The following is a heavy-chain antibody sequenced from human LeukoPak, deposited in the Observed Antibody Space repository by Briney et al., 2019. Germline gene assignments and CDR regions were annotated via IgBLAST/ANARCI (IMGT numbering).Heavy chain of an antibody. V-gene: IGHV1-69*04. CDR2: IIPILGIA. J-gene: IGHJ4*02. D-gene: IGHD1-26*01. CDR1: GGTFSSYA. CDR3: AREGSGSYGVYFDY. Sequence: GASVKVSCKASGGTFSSYAISWVRQAHGQGLEWMGRIIPILGIANYAQKFQGRVTITADKSTSTAYMELSSLRSEDTAVYYCAREGSGSYGVYFDYWGQGTLVTVSS.